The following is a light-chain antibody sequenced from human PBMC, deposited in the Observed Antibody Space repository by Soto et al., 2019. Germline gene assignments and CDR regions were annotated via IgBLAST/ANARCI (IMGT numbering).Light chain of an antibody. CDR1: QGIRND. CDR2: TAS. J-gene: IGKJ1*01. Sequence: IQMSQSPSSLSASVGDRVTITCRASQGIRNDLGWYQQKPGKAPKPLIYTASTLQSGVPSRFSGSGAGAEFTLTITGLQPEDFATYFCQQFHTYPWTFGQGTKVDIK. CDR3: QQFHTYPWT. V-gene: IGKV1-17*01.